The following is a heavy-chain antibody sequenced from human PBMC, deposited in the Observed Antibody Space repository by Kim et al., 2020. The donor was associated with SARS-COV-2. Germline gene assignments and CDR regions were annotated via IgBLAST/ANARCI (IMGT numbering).Heavy chain of an antibody. D-gene: IGHD3-16*01. V-gene: IGHV1-69*13. J-gene: IGHJ2*01. CDR3: ARRFIYVWYFDL. CDR1: GVTFSSYA. CDR2: IIPIFGTA. Sequence: SVKVSCKASGVTFSSYAISWVRQAPGQGLEWMGGIIPIFGTANYAQKFQGRVTITADESTSTAYMELSSLRSEDTAVYYCARRFIYVWYFDLWGRGTLVTVSS.